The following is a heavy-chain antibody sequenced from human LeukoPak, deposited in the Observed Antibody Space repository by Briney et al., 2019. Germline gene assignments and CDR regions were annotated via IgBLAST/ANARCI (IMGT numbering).Heavy chain of an antibody. CDR2: IYYSGST. D-gene: IGHD5-24*01. J-gene: IGHJ6*03. V-gene: IGHV4-39*07. CDR1: GGSISSSSYY. Sequence: SETLSLTCTVSGGSISSSSYYWGWIRQPPGKGLEWIGSIYYSGSTYYNPSLKSRVTISVDTSKNQFSLKLSSVTAADTAVYYCARVQSSLAEYYYYYYMDVWGKGTTVTVSS. CDR3: ARVQSSLAEYYYYYYMDV.